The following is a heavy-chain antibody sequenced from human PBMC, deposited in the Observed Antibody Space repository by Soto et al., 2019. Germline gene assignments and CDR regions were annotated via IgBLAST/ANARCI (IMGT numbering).Heavy chain of an antibody. J-gene: IGHJ5*02. Sequence: TLCPACSVSGASISSGGYSWSWIRQPPGKGLEWIGYIYHSGSTYYNPSLKSRVTISVDRSKNQFSLKLSSVTAADKAVYYCAGQYSSSSWWFDPWGQGTLVTVSS. D-gene: IGHD6-6*01. CDR2: IYHSGST. CDR1: GASISSGGYS. CDR3: AGQYSSSSWWFDP. V-gene: IGHV4-30-2*01.